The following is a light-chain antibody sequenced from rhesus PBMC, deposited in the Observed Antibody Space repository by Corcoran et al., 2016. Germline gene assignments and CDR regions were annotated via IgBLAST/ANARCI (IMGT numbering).Light chain of an antibody. CDR1: QGVSTH. CDR3: QQGNSDRFA. Sequence: DIQMTQSPSSLSASVGDRVTITWRASQGVSTHLAWYQQKPGKAPKPLIYYASKLESGVPSRVSGSGSGTEFTLTISSLQTENFATYFCQQGNSDRFAFGPGTKLDIK. CDR2: YAS. V-gene: IGKV1-37*01. J-gene: IGKJ3*01.